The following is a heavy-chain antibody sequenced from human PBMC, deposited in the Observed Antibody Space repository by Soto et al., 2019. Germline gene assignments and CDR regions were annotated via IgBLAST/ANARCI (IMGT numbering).Heavy chain of an antibody. Sequence: ASVKVSCKVCGYSLSDLSIHWVRQPPGKGLEGMGGLDAEDGETIYAQKLQGRGTMTEDTSTDTAYMELSSLTSEDTAMYYCATLPRTIERTPAAIWSFDSWGQGTLVTVSS. CDR2: LDAEDGET. J-gene: IGHJ4*02. D-gene: IGHD2-2*01. V-gene: IGHV1-24*01. CDR1: GYSLSDLS. CDR3: ATLPRTIERTPAAIWSFDS.